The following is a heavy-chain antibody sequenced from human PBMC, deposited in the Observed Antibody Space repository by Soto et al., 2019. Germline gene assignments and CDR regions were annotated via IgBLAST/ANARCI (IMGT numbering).Heavy chain of an antibody. CDR2: ISSSGGST. D-gene: IGHD4-17*01. CDR1: GFIFSTYA. J-gene: IGHJ3*02. Sequence: PGGSLRLCCAASGFIFSTYAMNWVRQAPGKGLEWVSAISSSGGSTFYAESVRGRFTISRDNSINTLYLQMSSLRTEDTAVYYCAHPRGYGVFDAVDIWGQGTMVTVSS. V-gene: IGHV3-23*01. CDR3: AHPRGYGVFDAVDI.